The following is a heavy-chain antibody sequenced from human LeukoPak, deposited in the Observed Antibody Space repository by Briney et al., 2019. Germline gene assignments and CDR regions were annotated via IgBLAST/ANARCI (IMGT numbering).Heavy chain of an antibody. Sequence: GGSLRLSCAASGFTFSSYGMHWVRQAPGKGLEWAAVIWYDGSNKYYADSVKGRFTISRDNSKNTLYLQMNSLRAEDTAVYYCARSRSYYYDSSGSGGNAFDIWGQGTMVTVSS. V-gene: IGHV3-33*01. CDR1: GFTFSSYG. D-gene: IGHD3-22*01. CDR3: ARSRSYYYDSSGSGGNAFDI. J-gene: IGHJ3*02. CDR2: IWYDGSNK.